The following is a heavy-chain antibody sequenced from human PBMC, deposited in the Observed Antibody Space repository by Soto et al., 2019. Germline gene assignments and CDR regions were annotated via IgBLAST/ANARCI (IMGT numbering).Heavy chain of an antibody. J-gene: IGHJ5*01. V-gene: IGHV4-30-4*01. CDR1: GDSISNLDYF. CDR2: IYKSATT. CDR3: ARGRYCLTGRCFPNWFDS. D-gene: IGHD7-27*01. Sequence: SETLSLTCSVSGDSISNLDYFWAWIRKPPGQALEYIGYIYKSATTYYNPSFESRVAISVDTSKSQFSLNVTSVTAADTAVYFCARGRYCLTGRCFPNWFDSWGQGALVTVSS.